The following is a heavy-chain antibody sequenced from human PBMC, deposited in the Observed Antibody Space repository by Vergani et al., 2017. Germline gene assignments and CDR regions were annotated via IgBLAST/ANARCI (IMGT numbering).Heavy chain of an antibody. CDR1: GFSFNSYW. J-gene: IGHJ5*01. CDR2: IKSEGSIT. V-gene: IGHV3-74*03. CDR3: ARARCSETCYMSNWLDS. D-gene: IGHD2-15*01. Sequence: DVHLAESGGGFFQPGGSLRLSCSASGFSFNSYWMHWVRQVPGKGLLWVSRIKSEGSITAYADSVKGRFTISRDNAQNTLYLQTNSLRVEDTGVYYCARARCSETCYMSNWLDSWGQGTLVTVSS.